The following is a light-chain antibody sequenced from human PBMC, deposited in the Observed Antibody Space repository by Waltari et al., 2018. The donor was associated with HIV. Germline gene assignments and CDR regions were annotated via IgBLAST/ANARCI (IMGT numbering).Light chain of an antibody. CDR2: AAS. J-gene: IGKJ2*02. Sequence: ALQMTQSPSSLSASVGDRVTITCRASQDIRNDLGWDQQKAGKAPTLLIYAASSLQGGVPSRFSGSGSGTDFSLTISSLQPEDFATYYCLQDSNYPCPFGQGTKLEIK. CDR3: LQDSNYPCP. CDR1: QDIRND. V-gene: IGKV1-6*01.